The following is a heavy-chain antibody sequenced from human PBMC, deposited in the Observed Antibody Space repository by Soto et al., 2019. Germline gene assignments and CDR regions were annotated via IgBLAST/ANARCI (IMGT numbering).Heavy chain of an antibody. D-gene: IGHD3-3*01. V-gene: IGHV3-23*01. CDR2: ISGIGGST. CDR3: ARRRPPSTTYYDFWSGYPSYYYYGMDV. CDR1: GFTFSSYA. Sequence: GGSLRLSCAASGFTFSSYAMSWVRQAPGKGLEWVSAISGIGGSTYYADSVKGRFTISRDNSKNTLYLQMNSLRAEDTAVYYCARRRPPSTTYYDFWSGYPSYYYYGMDVWGQGTTVTVSS. J-gene: IGHJ6*02.